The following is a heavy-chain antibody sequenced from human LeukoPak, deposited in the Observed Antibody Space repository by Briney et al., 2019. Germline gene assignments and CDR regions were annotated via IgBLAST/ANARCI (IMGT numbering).Heavy chain of an antibody. CDR2: IYASGNT. CDR3: ARQGVATAIDY. CDR1: AGSISSYY. V-gene: IGHV4-4*07. Sequence: SETLSLTCTVSAGSISSYYWSWIRQPAGKGLEWIGRIYASGNTNYNPSLKSRVTMSVDTSKNLFALKLSSVTAADTAVYYCARQGVATAIDYWGQGTLVTVSS. J-gene: IGHJ4*02. D-gene: IGHD2-21*02.